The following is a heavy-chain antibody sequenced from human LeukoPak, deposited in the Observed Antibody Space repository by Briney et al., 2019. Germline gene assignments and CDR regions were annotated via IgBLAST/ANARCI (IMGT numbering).Heavy chain of an antibody. CDR3: VSSIGVGSFDY. D-gene: IGHD6-19*01. V-gene: IGHV1-69*06. Sequence: ASVKVSCKASGGTFRSSAISWVRQAPGQGLEWMGGIIPFIGSANYAQKFQGRVTITADKSTSTVYMEMSSLRSEDTAVYYCVSSIGVGSFDYWGQGTLVTVSS. J-gene: IGHJ4*02. CDR2: IIPFIGSA. CDR1: GGTFRSSA.